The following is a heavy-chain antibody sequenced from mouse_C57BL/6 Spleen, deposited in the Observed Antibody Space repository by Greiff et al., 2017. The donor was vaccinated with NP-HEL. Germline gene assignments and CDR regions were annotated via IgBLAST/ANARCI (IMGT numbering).Heavy chain of an antibody. CDR1: GYAFSSSW. D-gene: IGHD1-1*01. CDR2: IYPGDGDT. J-gene: IGHJ4*01. Sequence: VKLQESGPELVKPGASVKISCKASGYAFSSSWMNWVKQRPGKGLEWIGRIYPGDGDTNYNGKFKGKATLTADKSSSTAYMQLSSLTSEDSAVYFCARDYYGSSFYYAMDYWGQGTSVTVSS. CDR3: ARDYYGSSFYYAMDY. V-gene: IGHV1-82*01.